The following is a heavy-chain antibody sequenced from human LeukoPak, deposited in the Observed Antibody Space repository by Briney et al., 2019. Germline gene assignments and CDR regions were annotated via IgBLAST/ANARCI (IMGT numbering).Heavy chain of an antibody. V-gene: IGHV1-18*01. CDR3: AREELGINWFDP. J-gene: IGHJ5*02. Sequence: ASVKVSYTASGYTFTSYGISWVRQAPGQGLEWMGWISAYNGNTNYAQKLQGRVTMTTDTSTSTAYMELRSLRSDDTAVYYCAREELGINWFDPWGQGTLVTVSS. D-gene: IGHD7-27*01. CDR2: ISAYNGNT. CDR1: GYTFTSYG.